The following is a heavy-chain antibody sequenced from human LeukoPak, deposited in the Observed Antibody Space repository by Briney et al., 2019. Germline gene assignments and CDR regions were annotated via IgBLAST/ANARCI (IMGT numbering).Heavy chain of an antibody. Sequence: GEPLKISCKGSGYSFTSYWIGWVRPLPGKGLEWMGIIYPGDSDTRYSPSFQGQVTISADKSISTAYLQWSSLKASDTAMYYCATPYPREYCSSTTCYFNYWGQGTLVTVSS. D-gene: IGHD2-2*01. V-gene: IGHV5-51*01. J-gene: IGHJ4*02. CDR3: ATPYPREYCSSTTCYFNY. CDR1: GYSFTSYW. CDR2: IYPGDSDT.